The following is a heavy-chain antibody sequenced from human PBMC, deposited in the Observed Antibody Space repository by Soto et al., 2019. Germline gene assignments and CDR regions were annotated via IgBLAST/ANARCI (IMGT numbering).Heavy chain of an antibody. CDR3: AKDYYGSGSYWGCSDY. J-gene: IGHJ4*02. D-gene: IGHD3-10*01. CDR1: GFTFSSYG. V-gene: IGHV3-30*18. CDR2: ISYDGSNK. Sequence: GGSLRLSCAASGFTFSSYGMHWVRQAPGKGLEWVAVISYDGSNKYYADSVKGRFTISRDNSKKTLYLQMKGLRAEDTAVYYCAKDYYGSGSYWGCSDYWGQGTLVTVSS.